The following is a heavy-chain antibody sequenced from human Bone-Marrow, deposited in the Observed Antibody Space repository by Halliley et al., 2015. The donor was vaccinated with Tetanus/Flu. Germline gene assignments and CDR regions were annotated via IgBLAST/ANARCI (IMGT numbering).Heavy chain of an antibody. V-gene: IGHV3-30*07. J-gene: IGHJ6*02. Sequence: YEGSNNYLADSVKGRFTISRDTYKNTLNLQMNSLRADDPATYPCARAPGGDYVGYYGMDVWGPGTTVTVSS. D-gene: IGHD4-17*01. CDR2: YEGSNN. CDR3: ARAPGGDYVGYYGMDV.